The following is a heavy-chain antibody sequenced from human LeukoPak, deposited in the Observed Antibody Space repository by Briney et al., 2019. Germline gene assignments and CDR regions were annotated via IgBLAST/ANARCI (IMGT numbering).Heavy chain of an antibody. CDR2: ISSSSSYI. D-gene: IGHD2-2*01. CDR1: GFTFRSYS. J-gene: IGHJ3*02. CDR3: AKDGVGYCSSTSCYQQDAFDI. Sequence: GGSLRLSCAASGFTFRSYSMNWVRQAPGKGLEWVSSISSSSSYIYYADSVKGRFTISRDNSKNTLYLQMNSLRAEDTAVYYCAKDGVGYCSSTSCYQQDAFDIWGQGTMVTVSS. V-gene: IGHV3-21*01.